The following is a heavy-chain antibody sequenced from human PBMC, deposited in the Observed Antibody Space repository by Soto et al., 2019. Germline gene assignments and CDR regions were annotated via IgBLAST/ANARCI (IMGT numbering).Heavy chain of an antibody. CDR2: IYYSGST. CDR3: ARVAVAPGNYYGMDV. V-gene: IGHV4-30-4*01. J-gene: IGHJ6*02. CDR1: GGSISSGDYY. Sequence: QVQLQESGPGLVKPSQTLSLTCTVSGGSISSGDYYWSWIRQPPGKGLEWIGYIYYSGSTYYNPSLKSRVTISVDTSKNQVSLKLSSVTAADTAVYYCARVAVAPGNYYGMDVWGQGTTVTVSS. D-gene: IGHD6-13*01.